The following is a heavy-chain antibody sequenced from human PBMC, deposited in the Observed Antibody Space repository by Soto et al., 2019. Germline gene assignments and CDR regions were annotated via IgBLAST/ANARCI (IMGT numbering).Heavy chain of an antibody. CDR2: IYHSGST. CDR1: GGSISSRSSY. CDR3: ARDTATVTTFST. V-gene: IGHV4-39*02. Sequence: SETLSLTCTVSGGSISSRSSYWSWIRQPPGKGLEWIGNIYHSGSTYYSPSLESRVTISIDTSKNQFSLRLNSVTATDTAVYYCARDTATVTTFSTWGQGTLVTVSS. J-gene: IGHJ5*02. D-gene: IGHD4-17*01.